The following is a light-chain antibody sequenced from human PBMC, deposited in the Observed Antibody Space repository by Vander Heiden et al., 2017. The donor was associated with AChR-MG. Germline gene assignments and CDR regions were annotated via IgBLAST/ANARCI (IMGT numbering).Light chain of an antibody. Sequence: DIQMTQSPSTLSASVGDRVTITCRASQSISSWLAWYQQKPGKAPKLLLYKASTLQSGVPSRFSGSGSGTEFTLTISSLQPDDFATYYCQQDNSYRTFDQGTKVEI. CDR1: QSISSW. CDR2: KAS. J-gene: IGKJ1*01. CDR3: QQDNSYRT. V-gene: IGKV1-5*03.